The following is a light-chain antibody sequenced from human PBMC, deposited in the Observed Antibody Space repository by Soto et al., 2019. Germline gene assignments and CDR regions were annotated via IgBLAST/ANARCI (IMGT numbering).Light chain of an antibody. CDR1: ESVTTD. CDR2: GAS. J-gene: IGKJ1*01. V-gene: IGKV3-15*01. Sequence: EILMTQSPATLAVSPGQRATLSCRASESVTTDLAWYQQKPCQAPSLHISGASPRATGIPARFSGSGSGTEFTLTVSSLLCEDFARYYCHQYKKWPPTFGQGTKVDIK. CDR3: HQYKKWPPT.